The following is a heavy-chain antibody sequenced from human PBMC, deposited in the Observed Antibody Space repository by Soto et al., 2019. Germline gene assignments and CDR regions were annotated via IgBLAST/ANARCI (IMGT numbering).Heavy chain of an antibody. V-gene: IGHV3-74*01. J-gene: IGHJ4*02. CDR2: IKGDESST. D-gene: IGHD3-16*01. CDR1: GFTFSSYW. CDR3: AMGAFRAYYFDS. Sequence: EVQLVESGGGLGQPGGSLRLSCAASGFTFSSYWMHWVRQAPGKGLEWVSRIKGDESSTDYADSVKGRFTISRDNAKTAFYLQINRLRAEGTAVYYGAMGAFRAYYFDSWGQGTLVTVSS.